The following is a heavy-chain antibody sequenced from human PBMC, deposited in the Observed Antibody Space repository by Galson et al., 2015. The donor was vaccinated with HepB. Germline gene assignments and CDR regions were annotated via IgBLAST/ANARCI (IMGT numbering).Heavy chain of an antibody. J-gene: IGHJ5*02. CDR2: TYYRSKWST. CDR1: GDSVSSASAT. CDR3: ARGDIDLAA. D-gene: IGHD5-12*01. Sequence: CAISGDSVSSASATWHWIRQSPSGGLEWLGKTYYRSKWSTNYAMSVKSRISINADTSKNQFSLQLKSVTPEDTAAYFCARGDIDLAAWGQGALVTISS. V-gene: IGHV6-1*01.